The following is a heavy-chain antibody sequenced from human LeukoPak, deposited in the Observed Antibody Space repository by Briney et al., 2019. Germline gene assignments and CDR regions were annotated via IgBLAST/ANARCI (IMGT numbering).Heavy chain of an antibody. CDR2: TYYRSKWYH. V-gene: IGHV6-1*01. CDR3: AGVSSIFDH. Sequence: SQILSLTCVISGDSVSSNSAAWNWIRQSPSRGLEWLGRTYYRSKWYHDYASSVKSRITINPDTSKNQFSLQLNSVTSEDTAVYYCAGVSSIFDHWGQGILVTVSS. CDR1: GDSVSSNSAA. J-gene: IGHJ4*02.